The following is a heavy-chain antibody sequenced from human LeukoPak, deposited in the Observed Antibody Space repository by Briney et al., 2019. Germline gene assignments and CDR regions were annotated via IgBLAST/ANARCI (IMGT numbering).Heavy chain of an antibody. CDR1: GFTFSSYG. D-gene: IGHD6-13*01. CDR3: ARASWGGSSWFNPNY. V-gene: IGHV3-33*01. CDR2: IWYDGSNK. Sequence: GGSLRLYCAASGFTFSSYGMHWVRQAPGKGLEWVAIIWYDGSNKYYADSVKGRFTISRDNSKNTLYLQMNSLRAEDTAVYYCARASWGGSSWFNPNYWGQGTLVTVSS. J-gene: IGHJ4*02.